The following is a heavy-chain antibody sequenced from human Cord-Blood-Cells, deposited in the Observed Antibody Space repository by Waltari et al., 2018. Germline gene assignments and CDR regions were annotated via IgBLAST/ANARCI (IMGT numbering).Heavy chain of an antibody. D-gene: IGHD3-3*01. CDR2: ISYDGSNK. Sequence: QVQLVESGGGVVQPGRSLRLSCAASGFTFSSYGMHWVRQAPGKGLEWVAVISYDGSNKYYADSVKGRFTISRDNSKNTLYLQMNSLRADDTAVYYCAKDFRDFWSGYLDYWGQGTLVTVSS. V-gene: IGHV3-30*18. CDR3: AKDFRDFWSGYLDY. CDR1: GFTFSSYG. J-gene: IGHJ4*02.